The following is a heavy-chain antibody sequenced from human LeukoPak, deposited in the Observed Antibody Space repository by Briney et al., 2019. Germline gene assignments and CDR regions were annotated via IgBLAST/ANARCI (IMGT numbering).Heavy chain of an antibody. J-gene: IGHJ4*02. CDR1: GGSISSYY. CDR3: ARVSVITQYSGSPDYFAS. CDR2: IYYSGST. Sequence: PSETLSLTCTVSGGSISSYYWSWIRQPPGKGLEWIGYIYYSGSTNYNPSLKSRVAISVDTSKNQFSLKLSSVTAADTAVYYCARVSVITQYSGSPDYFASWGQGTLITVSS. V-gene: IGHV4-59*01. D-gene: IGHD1-26*01.